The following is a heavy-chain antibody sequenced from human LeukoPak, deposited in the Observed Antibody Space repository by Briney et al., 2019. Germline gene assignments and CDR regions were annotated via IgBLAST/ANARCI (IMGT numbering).Heavy chain of an antibody. CDR1: GYTFTSYG. CDR2: ISAYNGHT. D-gene: IGHD3-10*01. Sequence: GASVKVSCKASGYTFTSYGFSWVRQAPGQGLEWMGWISAYNGHTNYAQRFQGRVTMTTDTSTTTAYMELRSLRSDDTAVYYCARAVHYYGSGSYRYWGQGTLVTVSS. V-gene: IGHV1-18*01. CDR3: ARAVHYYGSGSYRY. J-gene: IGHJ4*02.